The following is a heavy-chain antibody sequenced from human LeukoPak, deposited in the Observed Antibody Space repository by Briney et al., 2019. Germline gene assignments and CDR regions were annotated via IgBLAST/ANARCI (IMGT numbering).Heavy chain of an antibody. D-gene: IGHD3-16*02. CDR3: AHSGEDYVWGSYRPFGY. Sequence: ESGPTLVKPTQTLTLTCNFSQFLLSTSGVGVGWIRQPPGKALEWLALIYWDDDKRYRPSMKSRLSITKNTTKNQVVLTKTNMDPVDTATYYCAHSGEDYVWGSYRPFGYWGQGTLVTVSS. CDR1: QFLLSTSGVG. CDR2: IYWDDDK. J-gene: IGHJ4*02. V-gene: IGHV2-5*02.